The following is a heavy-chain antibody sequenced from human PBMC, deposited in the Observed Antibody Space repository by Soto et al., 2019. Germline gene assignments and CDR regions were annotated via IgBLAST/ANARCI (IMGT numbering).Heavy chain of an antibody. Sequence: ASVRSPARLLDTPSLPMLFIGCARPPDKGLSGWDGSTLNGNTNYSQKFQGRVTITVDTSASTAYMEMSSLRSEDTAVYYCARDIFGLLTLGVSDFWGQGTLVTVSS. V-gene: IGHV1-3*01. CDR2: STLNGNT. D-gene: IGHD3-10*02. J-gene: IGHJ4*02. CDR1: DTPSLPML. CDR3: ARDIFGLLTLGVSDF.